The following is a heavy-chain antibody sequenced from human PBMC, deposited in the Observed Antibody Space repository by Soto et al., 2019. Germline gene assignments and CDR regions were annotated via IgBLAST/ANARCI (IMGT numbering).Heavy chain of an antibody. CDR3: ARAPMDDYGNYYDGMDV. V-gene: IGHV4-34*01. D-gene: IGHD4-17*01. CDR2: INDRGIT. Sequence: QVQLQQWGAGLLKPSETLSLTCGVSGGSFRGYSWNWIRQSPEKGLEWIGEINDRGITSYTPSLRSRVTISLDTSTNRFSLTLTSVTAADTAIYYCARAPMDDYGNYYDGMDVWGQGTTITVS. J-gene: IGHJ6*02. CDR1: GGSFRGYS.